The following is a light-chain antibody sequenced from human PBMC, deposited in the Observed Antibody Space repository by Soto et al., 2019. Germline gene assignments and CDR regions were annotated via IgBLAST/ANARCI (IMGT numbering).Light chain of an antibody. CDR1: QSVSSSY. J-gene: IGKJ2*01. CDR3: QQYGSSPHT. CDR2: GAS. Sequence: IVLTQSPGTLSLSPGERATLSCRASQSVSSSYLAWYQHKPGQAARLLIYGASSRATGIPDRFSGSVSGTDFTLTISRLEPEDFAVYYCQQYGSSPHTFGQGTKLEIK. V-gene: IGKV3-20*01.